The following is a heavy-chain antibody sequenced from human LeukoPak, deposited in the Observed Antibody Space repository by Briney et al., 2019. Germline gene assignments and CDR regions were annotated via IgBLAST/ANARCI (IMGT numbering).Heavy chain of an antibody. CDR1: GYTFTDYY. D-gene: IGHD1-26*01. CDR2: VDPEDGET. Sequence: ASVKVSCKVSGYTFTDYYMHWVQQAPGKGLEWMGLVDPEDGETIYAEEFQGRVTITADTSTDTAYMELSSLRSEDTAVYYCARGPPLMGGSYHYSDYWGQGTLVTVSS. V-gene: IGHV1-69-2*01. CDR3: ARGPPLMGGSYHYSDY. J-gene: IGHJ4*02.